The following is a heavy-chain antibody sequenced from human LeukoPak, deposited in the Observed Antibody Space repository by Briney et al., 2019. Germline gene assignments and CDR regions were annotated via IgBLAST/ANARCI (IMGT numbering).Heavy chain of an antibody. CDR2: IIPILGIA. CDR3: ARDFASLEVRGINYFDY. D-gene: IGHD3-10*01. V-gene: IGHV1-69*04. J-gene: IGHJ4*02. CDR1: GGTFSSYA. Sequence: GASVKVSCKASGGTFSSYAISWVRQAPGQGLEWMGRIIPILGIANYAQKFQGRVTITADKSTSTTYMELSSLRSEDTAVYYCARDFASLEVRGINYFDYWGQGTLVTVSS.